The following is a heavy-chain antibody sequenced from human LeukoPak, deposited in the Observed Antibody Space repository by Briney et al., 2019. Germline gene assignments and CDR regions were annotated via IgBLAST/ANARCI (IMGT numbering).Heavy chain of an antibody. J-gene: IGHJ6*03. CDR3: ARGSTTVTSDYYYYYMDV. V-gene: IGHV3-30*02. CDR2: IRYDGSNK. D-gene: IGHD4-17*01. CDR1: GFTFSSYG. Sequence: GGSLRLSCAASGFTFSSYGMHWVRQAPGKGLEWVAFIRYDGSNKYYADSVKGRFTISRDNSKNTLYLQMNSLRAEDTAVYYCARGSTTVTSDYYYYYMDVWGKGTTVTVSS.